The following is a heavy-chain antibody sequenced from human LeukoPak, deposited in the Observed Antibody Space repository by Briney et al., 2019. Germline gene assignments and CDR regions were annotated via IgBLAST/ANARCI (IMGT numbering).Heavy chain of an antibody. CDR1: GFTFSSYA. CDR2: ISYDGSNK. Sequence: GGSLRLSCAASGFTFSSYAMHWVRQAPGKGLEWVAVISYDGSNKYYADSVKGRFTISRDNSKNTLYLQMNSLRAEDTAVYYCARDRLREYSYGFSSFDYWGRGTLVTVSS. D-gene: IGHD5-18*01. J-gene: IGHJ4*02. V-gene: IGHV3-30-3*01. CDR3: ARDRLREYSYGFSSFDY.